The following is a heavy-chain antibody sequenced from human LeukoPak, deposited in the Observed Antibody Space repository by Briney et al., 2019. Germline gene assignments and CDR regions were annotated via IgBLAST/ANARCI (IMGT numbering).Heavy chain of an antibody. CDR2: IYYSGST. CDR1: GGSFSGYY. CDR3: ARGYGGNSAGFDY. D-gene: IGHD4-23*01. J-gene: IGHJ4*02. Sequence: SETLSLTCAVYGGSFSGYYWSWIRQPPGKGLEWIGYIYYSGSTNYNPSLKSRVTISVDTSKNQFSLKLSSVTAADTAVYYCARGYGGNSAGFDYWGQGTLVTVSS. V-gene: IGHV4-59*01.